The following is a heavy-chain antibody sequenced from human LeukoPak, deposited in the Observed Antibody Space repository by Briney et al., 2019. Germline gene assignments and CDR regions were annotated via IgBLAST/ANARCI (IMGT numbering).Heavy chain of an antibody. Sequence: SETLSLTCTVSGGCICSSSYYWGWIRQPPGKGLGWIGSIYYGGSTYYNPSLKTRATISVATSKTQSPLKLSSVTAADTAVYYCASYCSSTSCLRPAFDIWGQGTMVTASS. CDR2: IYYGGST. CDR1: GGCICSSSYY. CDR3: ASYCSSTSCLRPAFDI. J-gene: IGHJ3*02. D-gene: IGHD2-2*01. V-gene: IGHV4-39*01.